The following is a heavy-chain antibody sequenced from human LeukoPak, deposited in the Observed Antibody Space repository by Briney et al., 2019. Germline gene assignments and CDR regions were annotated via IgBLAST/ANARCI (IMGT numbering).Heavy chain of an antibody. CDR3: ARELLTIYYDSSGSYAFDI. V-gene: IGHV4-34*01. D-gene: IGHD3-22*01. CDR2: INHSGSA. J-gene: IGHJ3*02. CDR1: GGSFSGYY. Sequence: SETLSLTCAVSGGSFSGYYWTWIRQPPGKGLEWIGEINHSGSANYNPSLKSRVTISLEPSKNQFSLKLSSVTAADTAVYYCARELLTIYYDSSGSYAFDIWGQGTMVTVSS.